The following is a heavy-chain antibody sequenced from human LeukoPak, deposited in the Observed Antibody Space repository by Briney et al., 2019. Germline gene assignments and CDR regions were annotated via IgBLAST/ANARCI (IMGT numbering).Heavy chain of an antibody. D-gene: IGHD6-13*01. CDR1: GGSISSSSYY. CDR3: AKGRLGAGDALDY. CDR2: IYYSGST. Sequence: SETLSLTCTVSGGSISSSSYYWGWIRQPPGKGLECIGSIYYSGSTYYDLPLKSRVTISVDTSNNLFSLKLSSVTAADTAVYYCAKGRLGAGDALDYWGQGTLVTVSS. J-gene: IGHJ4*02. V-gene: IGHV4-39*01.